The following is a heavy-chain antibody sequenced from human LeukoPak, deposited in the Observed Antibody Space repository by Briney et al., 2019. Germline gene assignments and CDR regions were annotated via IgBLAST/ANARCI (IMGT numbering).Heavy chain of an antibody. CDR1: GYSISSGYY. Sequence: SETLSLTCTVSGYSISSGYYWGWIRQPPGEGLEWIGSIYHSGSTYYNPSLKSRVTISVDTSKDQFSLKLSSVTAADTAVYYCARDAAVVVPAAPNWFDPWGQGTLVTVSS. J-gene: IGHJ5*02. CDR2: IYHSGST. V-gene: IGHV4-38-2*02. D-gene: IGHD2-2*01. CDR3: ARDAAVVVPAAPNWFDP.